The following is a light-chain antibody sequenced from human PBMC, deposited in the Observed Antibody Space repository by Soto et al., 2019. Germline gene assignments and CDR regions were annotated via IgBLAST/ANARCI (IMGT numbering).Light chain of an antibody. V-gene: IGLV2-8*01. CDR1: SSDVGGYNY. J-gene: IGLJ2*01. CDR2: EVN. CDR3: ASHAGRKNII. Sequence: QSALTQPASVSGSPGQSITISCTGTSSDVGGYNYVSWYQQHPDKAPKLMIYEVNKRPSGVPDRFSGSKSGNTASLTVSGLQAEDEADYYCASHAGRKNIIFGGGTQLTVL.